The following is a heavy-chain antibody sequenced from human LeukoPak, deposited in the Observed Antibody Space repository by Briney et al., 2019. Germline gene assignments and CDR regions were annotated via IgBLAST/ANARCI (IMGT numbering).Heavy chain of an antibody. V-gene: IGHV4-38-2*02. CDR1: GYSISSGYY. CDR3: ARLNYYGFDY. D-gene: IGHD1-26*01. J-gene: IGHJ4*02. CDR2: IYHSGST. Sequence: SETLSLTCTVSGYSISSGYYWGWIRQPPGKGLEWIGRIYHSGSTYYNPSLKSRVTISVDTSKNQFSLQLSSVPAADTAVYYCARLNYYGFDYWGQGTLVTFTS.